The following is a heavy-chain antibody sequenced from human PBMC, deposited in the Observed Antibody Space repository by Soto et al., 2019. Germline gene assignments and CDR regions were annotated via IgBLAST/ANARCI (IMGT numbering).Heavy chain of an antibody. CDR2: ISYDGRNK. Sequence: GGSLRLSCAASGFTFSSYGMHWVRQAPGKGLEWVAVISYDGRNKYYADSVKGRFTISRDNSKNTLYLQMSSLRPEDTAVYYCVKDGSSGWPYYYGMDVWGQGTTVTVSS. D-gene: IGHD6-19*01. V-gene: IGHV3-30*18. CDR3: VKDGSSGWPYYYGMDV. J-gene: IGHJ6*02. CDR1: GFTFSSYG.